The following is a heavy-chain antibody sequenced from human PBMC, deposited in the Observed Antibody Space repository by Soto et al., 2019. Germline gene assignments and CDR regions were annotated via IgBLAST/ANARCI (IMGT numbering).Heavy chain of an antibody. CDR3: ARDLDSSSWYWNNWFDP. CDR1: GYTFTSYG. CDR2: ISAYNGNT. J-gene: IGHJ5*02. V-gene: IGHV1-18*01. Sequence: GASVKVSCTASGYTFTSYGISWVRQAPGQGLEWMGWISAYNGNTNYAQKLQGRVTMTTDTSTSTAYMELRSLRSDDTAVYYCARDLDSSSWYWNNWFDPWGQGTLVTVS. D-gene: IGHD6-13*01.